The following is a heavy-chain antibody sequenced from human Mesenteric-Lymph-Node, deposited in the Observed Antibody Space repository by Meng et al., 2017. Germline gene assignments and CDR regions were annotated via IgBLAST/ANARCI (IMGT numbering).Heavy chain of an antibody. V-gene: IGHV3-33*01. D-gene: IGHD4-17*01. CDR1: GFIFSNYG. J-gene: IGHJ4*02. Sequence: GGSLRLSCAASGFIFSNYGMHWVRQAPGKGLEWVAHIRFDGSIQYYVEYVKGRFTVSRDDSKSTLYLQMNSLKTEDTAVYYCTRRYGDFQSDYWGQGTLVTVSS. CDR2: IRFDGSIQ. CDR3: TRRYGDFQSDY.